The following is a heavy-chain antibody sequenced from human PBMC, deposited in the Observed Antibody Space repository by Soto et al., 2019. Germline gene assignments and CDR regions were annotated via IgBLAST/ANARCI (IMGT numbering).Heavy chain of an antibody. Sequence: QVQLVQSGAEVKKPGSSVKVSCKASGGTFSSYAISWVRQAPGQGLEWMGGIIPIFGTANYAQKFQGRVTVAAEEATGTAYMERRSLRSEEAAGYYFARTITAMVTVWFDSWGQGTLVTVSS. CDR2: IIPIFGTA. J-gene: IGHJ5*01. V-gene: IGHV1-69*12. CDR1: GGTFSSYA. D-gene: IGHD5-18*01. CDR3: ARTITAMVTVWFDS.